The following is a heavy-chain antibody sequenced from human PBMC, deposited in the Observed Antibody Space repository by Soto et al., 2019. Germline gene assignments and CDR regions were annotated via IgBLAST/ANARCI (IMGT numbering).Heavy chain of an antibody. V-gene: IGHV4-4*07. D-gene: IGHD2-15*01. Sequence: SETLSLTCTVSGGSISNYYWSWIRQPAGKGLEWIGRIYTGGSTNYNPSLKSRVTMSTDTSKNQFSLRLTSVTAADTAVYYCARASVGPPGGGSWIMPFDYWGQGALVTVSS. CDR1: GGSISNYY. J-gene: IGHJ4*02. CDR2: IYTGGST. CDR3: ARASVGPPGGGSWIMPFDY.